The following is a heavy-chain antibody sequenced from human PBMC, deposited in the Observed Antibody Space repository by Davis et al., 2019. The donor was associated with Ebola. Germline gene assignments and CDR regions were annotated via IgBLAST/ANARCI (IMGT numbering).Heavy chain of an antibody. Sequence: ASVKVSCKASGYTFTNYDINWVRQASGQGLEWMGWINPNSGVTHSAQKFQGRVTMTRDTSISTAYMEPTRLTSDDTAVYYCARGVSGYWGQGTLVTVSS. V-gene: IGHV1-2*02. D-gene: IGHD3-10*01. CDR2: INPNSGVT. J-gene: IGHJ4*02. CDR1: GYTFTNYD. CDR3: ARGVSGY.